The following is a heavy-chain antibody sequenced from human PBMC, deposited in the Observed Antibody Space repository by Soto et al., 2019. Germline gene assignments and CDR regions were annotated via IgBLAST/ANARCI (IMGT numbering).Heavy chain of an antibody. V-gene: IGHV4-30-2*01. CDR2: IYHSGST. Sequence: QLQLQESGSGLVKPSQTLSLTCVVSGGSINSDACSWSWIRQPPGKVLEYIGSIYHSGSTDYNPSIKSRASISIDNPMIKFSLNLSSVAAAYTAMYFCARLPVTIGCGMDVWGQGTTVTVSS. CDR3: ARLPVTIGCGMDV. D-gene: IGHD4-17*01. J-gene: IGHJ6*02. CDR1: GGSINSDACS.